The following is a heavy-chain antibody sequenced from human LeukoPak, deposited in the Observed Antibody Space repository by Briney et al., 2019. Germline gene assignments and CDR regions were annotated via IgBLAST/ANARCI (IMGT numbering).Heavy chain of an antibody. V-gene: IGHV3-23*01. D-gene: IGHD4-17*01. CDR3: AKSGEHYYYYYYMDV. CDR1: GFTFSSYA. CDR2: ISGSGGST. J-gene: IGHJ6*03. Sequence: GGSLRLSCAASGFTFSSYAMSWVRQAPGKGLEWVSAISGSGGSTYYADSVKGRFTISRDNSKNTLYLQMNSLRAEDTAVYYCAKSGEHYYYYYYMDVWGKGTTVTVSS.